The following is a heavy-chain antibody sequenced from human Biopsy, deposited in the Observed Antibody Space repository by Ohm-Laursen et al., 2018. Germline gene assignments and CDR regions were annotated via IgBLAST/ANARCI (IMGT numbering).Heavy chain of an antibody. CDR1: GVSLNGGRYF. CDR2: IFYSANT. V-gene: IGHV4-31*03. D-gene: IGHD5-12*01. J-gene: IGHJ4*02. Sequence: SETLSLTRTVSGVSLNGGRYFWKWIRHHPGKGLERIGNIFYSANTYYKPSLKSRVTISVDTSKSQFSLKLSSVTAADTTVYYCARLGSGDYFPTFFDFWGQGALVTVSS. CDR3: ARLGSGDYFPTFFDF.